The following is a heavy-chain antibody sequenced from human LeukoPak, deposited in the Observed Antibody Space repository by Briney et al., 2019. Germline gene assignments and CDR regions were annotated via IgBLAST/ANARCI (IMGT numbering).Heavy chain of an antibody. CDR1: GFTFSSYS. V-gene: IGHV3-21*01. D-gene: IGHD3-10*01. CDR2: ISSSGANT. Sequence: GGSLRLSCAASGFTFSSYSMSWVRQGPGKGLEWVSSISSSGANTYYADSVKGRFTISRDNAKNSLHLQMNSLRAEDTAVYYCARGRSGSGSSFDYWGQGTPVTVSS. CDR3: ARGRSGSGSSFDY. J-gene: IGHJ4*02.